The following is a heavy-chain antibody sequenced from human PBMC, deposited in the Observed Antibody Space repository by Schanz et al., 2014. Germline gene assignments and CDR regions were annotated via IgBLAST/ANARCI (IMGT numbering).Heavy chain of an antibody. V-gene: IGHV4-59*01. CDR2: IYYSGST. J-gene: IGHJ6*02. CDR3: ARDVGHYGMDV. CDR1: GGSISSYY. Sequence: QVQLQESGPGLVKPSETLSLTCTVSGGSISSYYWSWIRRPPGKGLEWIGYIYYSGSTKYNPSLKSRVTISVDTSKNQFSLKLSSVTAADTAVYYCARDVGHYGMDVWGQGTTVTVSS.